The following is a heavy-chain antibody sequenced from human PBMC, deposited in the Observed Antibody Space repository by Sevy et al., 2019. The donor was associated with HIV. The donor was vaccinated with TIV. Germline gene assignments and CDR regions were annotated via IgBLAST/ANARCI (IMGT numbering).Heavy chain of an antibody. V-gene: IGHV3-30*02. CDR1: GFTFSSYG. Sequence: GGSLRLSCAASGFTFSSYGMHWVRQAPGKGLEWVAFIRYDGSNKYYADSVKGRFTISRDNPKNTLYLQMNSLRAEDTAVYYCAKGPSPMITFGGVADYWGQGTLVTVSS. J-gene: IGHJ4*02. CDR2: IRYDGSNK. CDR3: AKGPSPMITFGGVADY. D-gene: IGHD3-16*01.